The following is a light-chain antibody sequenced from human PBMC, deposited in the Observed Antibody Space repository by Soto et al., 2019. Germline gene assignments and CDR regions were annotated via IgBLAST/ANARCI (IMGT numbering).Light chain of an antibody. Sequence: IVLTQSPATLSLSPGERATLSCRASQSVGYFLAWYQQKPGQAPRLLIYDASNRATGVPARFTGSGSGTDFTPTISSLEPEDFAVYYCQQRSNWPPSLSFGGGTRVEI. CDR2: DAS. CDR1: QSVGYF. J-gene: IGKJ4*01. V-gene: IGKV3-11*01. CDR3: QQRSNWPPSLS.